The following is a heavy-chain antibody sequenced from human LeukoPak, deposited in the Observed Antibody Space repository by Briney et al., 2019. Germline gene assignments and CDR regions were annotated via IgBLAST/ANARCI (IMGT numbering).Heavy chain of an antibody. Sequence: GGSLRLSCAASGFTFSSYAMSWVRQAPGKGLEWVSAISGSGGSTYYADSVKGRFTISRDNSKNTLYLQMNSLRAEDTAVYYCARDRGSSGSIVHDAFDIWGQGTMVTVSS. D-gene: IGHD3-22*01. CDR3: ARDRGSSGSIVHDAFDI. J-gene: IGHJ3*02. V-gene: IGHV3-23*01. CDR2: ISGSGGST. CDR1: GFTFSSYA.